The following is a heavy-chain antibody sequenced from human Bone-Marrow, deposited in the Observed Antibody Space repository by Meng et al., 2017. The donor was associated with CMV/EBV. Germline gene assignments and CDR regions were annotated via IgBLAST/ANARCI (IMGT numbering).Heavy chain of an antibody. Sequence: GGSLRLSCAASGFTFSSYAMHWVRQATGKGLEWVSAIGTAGDTYYPGSVKGRFTISRENAKNSLYLQMNSLRAGDTAVYYCARGEGVVGATPFDIWGQGTMVTVSS. V-gene: IGHV3-13*01. CDR3: ARGEGVVGATPFDI. CDR1: GFTFSSYA. CDR2: IGTAGDT. D-gene: IGHD1-26*01. J-gene: IGHJ3*02.